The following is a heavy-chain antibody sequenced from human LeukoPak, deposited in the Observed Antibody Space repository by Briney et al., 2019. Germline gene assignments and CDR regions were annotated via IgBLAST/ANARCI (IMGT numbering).Heavy chain of an antibody. J-gene: IGHJ6*03. CDR3: AKDSLQFSEEEDMDV. V-gene: IGHV3-30-3*01. Sequence: PGRSLRLSCAASGFTFSSYAMHWVRQAPGKGLEWVAVISYDGSNKYYADSVKGRFTISRDNSKNTLYLQMNSLRAEGTAVYYCAKDSLQFSEEEDMDVWGKGTTVTVSS. D-gene: IGHD4-11*01. CDR1: GFTFSSYA. CDR2: ISYDGSNK.